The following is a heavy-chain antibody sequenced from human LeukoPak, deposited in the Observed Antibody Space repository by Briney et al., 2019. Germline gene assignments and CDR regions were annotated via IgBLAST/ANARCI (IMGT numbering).Heavy chain of an antibody. Sequence: PGGSLRLSCAASGFTFSSYAMSWVRQAPGKGLEWVSGISSSGDTTFYGDSVKGRFTISRDNSKNTLYLQMNSLRAEDTAVYYCAKDGGSQIGVVPAAPRGWFDPWGQGTLVTV. J-gene: IGHJ5*02. CDR3: AKDGGSQIGVVPAAPRGWFDP. CDR1: GFTFSSYA. D-gene: IGHD2-2*01. CDR2: ISSSGDTT. V-gene: IGHV3-23*01.